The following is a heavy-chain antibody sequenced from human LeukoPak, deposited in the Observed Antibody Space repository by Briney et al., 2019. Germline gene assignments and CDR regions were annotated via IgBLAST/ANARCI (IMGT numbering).Heavy chain of an antibody. CDR1: GGSISGYY. V-gene: IGHV4-59*08. Sequence: PSETLSLTCTVSGGSISGYYWSWIRQPPGKGLEWIGYIYYSGSTDYNPSLKSRVTISVDTSKNQFSLKLSSVTAADTAVYYCARGRGSGYPDYWGQGTLVTVSS. CDR3: ARGRGSGYPDY. D-gene: IGHD3-22*01. J-gene: IGHJ4*02. CDR2: IYYSGST.